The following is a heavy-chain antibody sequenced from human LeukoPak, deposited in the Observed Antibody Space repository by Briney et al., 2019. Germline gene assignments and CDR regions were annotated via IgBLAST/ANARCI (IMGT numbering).Heavy chain of an antibody. CDR2: ISSSSNYI. J-gene: IGHJ6*03. Sequence: GGSLRLSCAASGFTFSSYSMNWVRQAPGKGLEWVSSISSSSNYIYYADSVKGHFTISRDNSKNTVYLQMNSLSAEDTAVYYCAKNGDRGAYCSGGTCYPYYYYYMDVWGKGTTVTISS. D-gene: IGHD2-15*01. V-gene: IGHV3-21*04. CDR3: AKNGDRGAYCSGGTCYPYYYYYMDV. CDR1: GFTFSSYS.